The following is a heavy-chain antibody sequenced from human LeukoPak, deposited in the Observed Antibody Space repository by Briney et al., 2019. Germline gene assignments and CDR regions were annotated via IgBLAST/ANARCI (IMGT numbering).Heavy chain of an antibody. Sequence: GESLKISCKGSGYSFTSYWIGWVRQMPGKGLEWMGIVYPGDSDTRYGPSFQGQVTISADKSISTAYLQWSSLKASDTAMYYCARKKRITIFGVVKDAFDIWGQGTMVTVSS. V-gene: IGHV5-51*01. CDR1: GYSFTSYW. CDR2: VYPGDSDT. J-gene: IGHJ3*02. D-gene: IGHD3-3*01. CDR3: ARKKRITIFGVVKDAFDI.